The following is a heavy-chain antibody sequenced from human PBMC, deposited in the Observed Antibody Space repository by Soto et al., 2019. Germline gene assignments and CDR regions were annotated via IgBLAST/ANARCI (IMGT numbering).Heavy chain of an antibody. Sequence: ASVKVSCKASGGTFSSYAISWVRQAPGQGLEWMGGIIPIFGTANYAQKFQGRVTITADESTSTAYMELSSLRSEDTAVYYCARGALRFLQIGYWGQGTLVTVSS. V-gene: IGHV1-69*13. D-gene: IGHD3-3*01. CDR3: ARGALRFLQIGY. CDR2: IIPIFGTA. CDR1: GGTFSSYA. J-gene: IGHJ4*02.